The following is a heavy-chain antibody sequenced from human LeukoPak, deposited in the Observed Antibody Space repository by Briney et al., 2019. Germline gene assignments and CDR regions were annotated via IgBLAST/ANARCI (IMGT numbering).Heavy chain of an antibody. CDR2: IYYSGST. Sequence: SQTLSLTCTVSGGSISSGDYYWSWIRQPPGKGLEWIGYIYYSGSTYYNPSLKSRVTISVDTSKNQFSLKLSSVTAADTAVYYCASNYYYDSSGYYYDNAYAFDIWGQGTMVTVSS. D-gene: IGHD3-22*01. V-gene: IGHV4-30-4*08. CDR3: ASNYYYDSSGYYYDNAYAFDI. CDR1: GGSISSGDYY. J-gene: IGHJ3*02.